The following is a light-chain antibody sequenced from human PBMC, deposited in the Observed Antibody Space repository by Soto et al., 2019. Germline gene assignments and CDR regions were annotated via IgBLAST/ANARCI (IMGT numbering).Light chain of an antibody. Sequence: ESVLTQSPGTLSLSPGERATLSCRASQRVSTRYLAWYQQKPGQAPRLLIYGASIRATGIPDRFIGSGSGTDFTLTISRLEPEDFAVYYCHQFGSSPPAFTFGQGTKLE. CDR2: GAS. V-gene: IGKV3-20*01. J-gene: IGKJ2*01. CDR3: HQFGSSPPAFT. CDR1: QRVSTRY.